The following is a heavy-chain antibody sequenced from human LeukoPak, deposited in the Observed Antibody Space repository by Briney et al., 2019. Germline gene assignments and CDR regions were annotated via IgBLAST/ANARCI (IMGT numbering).Heavy chain of an antibody. J-gene: IGHJ4*02. V-gene: IGHV3-7*01. Sequence: GGSLRLSCAASGFTFSSYWMSWVRQAPGKGLEWVANIKQDGSEKYYVDSVKGRFTISRDNTKNSLYLQMNSLRAEDTAVYYCARTETYDFWSGYDEYWGQGTPVTVSS. D-gene: IGHD3-3*01. CDR2: IKQDGSEK. CDR1: GFTFSSYW. CDR3: ARTETYDFWSGYDEY.